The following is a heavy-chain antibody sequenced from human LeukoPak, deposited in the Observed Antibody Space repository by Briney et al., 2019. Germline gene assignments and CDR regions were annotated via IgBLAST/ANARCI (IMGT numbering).Heavy chain of an antibody. Sequence: SETLSLTCTVSGGSISSYYWSWIRQPPGKGLEWIGYIYYSGSTNYNPSLKSRVTISVDTSKNQFSLKLSSVTAADTAVYYCARAPGRYDSSGYYEYYFDYWGQGTLVTVSS. CDR1: GGSISSYY. CDR2: IYYSGST. J-gene: IGHJ4*02. V-gene: IGHV4-59*01. D-gene: IGHD3-22*01. CDR3: ARAPGRYDSSGYYEYYFDY.